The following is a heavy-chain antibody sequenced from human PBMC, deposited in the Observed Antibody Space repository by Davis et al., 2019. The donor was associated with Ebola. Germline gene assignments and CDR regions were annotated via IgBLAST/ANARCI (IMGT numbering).Heavy chain of an antibody. CDR2: INHSGST. D-gene: IGHD5-12*01. V-gene: IGHV4-34*01. CDR1: GGSFSGYY. CDR3: AREGPYIGSGSLAY. J-gene: IGHJ4*02. Sequence: SETLSLTCAVYGGSFSGYYWSWIRQPPGKGLEWIGEINHSGSTNYNPSLKSRVTISVDRSKNQFSLKLSSVTAADTAVYYCAREGPYIGSGSLAYWGQGTLVTVSS.